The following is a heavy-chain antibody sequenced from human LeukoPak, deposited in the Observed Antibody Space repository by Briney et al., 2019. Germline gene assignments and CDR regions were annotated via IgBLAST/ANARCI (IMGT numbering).Heavy chain of an antibody. CDR1: GYTFTDYY. D-gene: IGHD2-21*01. CDR2: VDPEDGET. V-gene: IGHV1-69-2*01. J-gene: IGHJ5*02. CDR3: ATSPYCGGDCYLDWFDP. Sequence: ASVKISCKVSGYTFTDYYMHWVQQAPGKGLEWMGLVDPEDGETIYAEKFQGRVTITADTSADTAYMELSSLRSEDTAVYYCATSPYCGGDCYLDWFDPWGQGTLVTVSS.